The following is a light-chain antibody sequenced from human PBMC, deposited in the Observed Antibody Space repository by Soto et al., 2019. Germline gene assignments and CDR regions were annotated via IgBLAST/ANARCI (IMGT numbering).Light chain of an antibody. CDR2: DVD. V-gene: IGLV2-8*01. CDR3: SAYAGSTFV. Sequence: QSVLTQPPSASGSPGQSVTISCTGSSSDVGRYNHVSWYQQHPGKAPKLIIFDVDKRPSGVPDRFSGSKSVNTASLTVSGLQAEDEADYYCSAYAGSTFVFGTGTKVTVL. J-gene: IGLJ1*01. CDR1: SSDVGRYNH.